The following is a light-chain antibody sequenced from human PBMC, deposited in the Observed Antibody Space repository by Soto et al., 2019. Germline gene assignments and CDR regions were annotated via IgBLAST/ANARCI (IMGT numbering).Light chain of an antibody. CDR1: QTISSW. J-gene: IGKJ1*01. Sequence: DIQMTQSPSTLSGSVGDRVTITCRASQTISSWLAWYQQKPGKAPKLLIYKASTLKSGVPSRFSGSGSGTEFTLTISSLQPDDFATHYCQHYNSYSEALGQGTKV. V-gene: IGKV1-5*03. CDR3: QHYNSYSEA. CDR2: KAS.